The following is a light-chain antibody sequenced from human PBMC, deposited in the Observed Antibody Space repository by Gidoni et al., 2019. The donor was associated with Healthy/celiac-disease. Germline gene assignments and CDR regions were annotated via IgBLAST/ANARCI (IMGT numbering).Light chain of an antibody. CDR2: GAS. Sequence: DIVLTQYPGTLSLSPGERTTISCRSSQSVSSSYLAWYQQKPGQAPRLLIYGASSRATGIPDRFSGSGSGTDFTLTISRLESEDFAVYYCQQYGSSLWTFGQGTKVEIK. J-gene: IGKJ1*01. V-gene: IGKV3-20*01. CDR1: QSVSSSY. CDR3: QQYGSSLWT.